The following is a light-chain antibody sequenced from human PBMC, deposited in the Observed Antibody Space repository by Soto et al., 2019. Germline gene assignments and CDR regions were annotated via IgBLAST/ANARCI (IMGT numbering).Light chain of an antibody. CDR2: GAS. Sequence: EIVLTQSPGTLSLSPGERATLSCRASQSVGSSFLAWFQHKPGQAPRLLIYGASSRATGIPDRFSGSGSGTDFTLTISRLESEDFAVYYCHQYGSSQTFGQGTKVDIK. CDR3: HQYGSSQT. CDR1: QSVGSSF. V-gene: IGKV3-20*01. J-gene: IGKJ1*01.